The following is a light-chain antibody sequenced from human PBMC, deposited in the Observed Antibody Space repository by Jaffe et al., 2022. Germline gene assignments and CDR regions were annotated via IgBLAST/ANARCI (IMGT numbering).Light chain of an antibody. J-gene: IGKJ1*01. CDR1: QGISSY. Sequence: AIRMTQSPSSLSASTGDRVTITCRASQGISSYLAWYQQKPGKAPKLLIYAASTLQSGVPSRFSGSGSGTDFTLTISCLQSEDFATYYCQQYYTGTFGQGTKVEIK. CDR3: QQYYTGT. V-gene: IGKV1-8*01. CDR2: AAS.